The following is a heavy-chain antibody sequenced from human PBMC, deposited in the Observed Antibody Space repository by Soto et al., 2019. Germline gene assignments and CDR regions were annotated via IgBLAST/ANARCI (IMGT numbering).Heavy chain of an antibody. Sequence: EVQLLESGGGLVQPGGSLRLSCAASAFTFSTYGMTWVRQTPNKGLEWVSAISGSGDNTYYADSVKGRFTISRDNSKNTLYLQMNSLRAEDTAVYYCAKGPNRYGPFDYWGQGTLVSVSS. D-gene: IGHD5-18*01. CDR2: ISGSGDNT. V-gene: IGHV3-23*01. CDR1: AFTFSTYG. J-gene: IGHJ4*02. CDR3: AKGPNRYGPFDY.